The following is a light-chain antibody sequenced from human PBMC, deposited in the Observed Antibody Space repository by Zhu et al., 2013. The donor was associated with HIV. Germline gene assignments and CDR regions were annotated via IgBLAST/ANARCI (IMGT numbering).Light chain of an antibody. V-gene: IGKV3-20*01. CDR1: QNVRSRY. CDR2: GAS. CDR3: LHYGTSRLT. Sequence: EIVLTQSPGTLSLSPGERATLSCRASQNVRSRYLAWYQQKPGQAPRLLIYGASKRVTGIPDSISGSGSGTDFTLTINRLQPEHFAVYYCLHYGTSRLTFGGGTKVEIK. J-gene: IGKJ4*01.